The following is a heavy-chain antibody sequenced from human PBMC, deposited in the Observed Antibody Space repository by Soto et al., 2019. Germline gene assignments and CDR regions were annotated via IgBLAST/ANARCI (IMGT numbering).Heavy chain of an antibody. CDR3: ARDRRGYCISTSCYEVGFDY. Sequence: GGSLRLSCAASGFTFDDYAMHWVRQAPGKGLVWVSRINSDGSSTSYADSVKGRFTISRDNAKNTLYLQMNSLRAEDTAVYYCARDRRGYCISTSCYEVGFDYWGQGTLVTVSS. CDR2: INSDGSST. CDR1: GFTFDDYA. V-gene: IGHV3-74*01. D-gene: IGHD2-2*01. J-gene: IGHJ4*02.